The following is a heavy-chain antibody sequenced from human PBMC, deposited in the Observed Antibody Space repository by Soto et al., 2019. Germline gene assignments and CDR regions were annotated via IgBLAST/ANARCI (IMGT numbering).Heavy chain of an antibody. Sequence: GGSLRLSCAASGFTFSSDAMSWVRQAPGKGLEGVSAISCSGGSTYYADSVKGRFTISRDNSKNTLYLQMNSLRAEDTAVYYCARVGDYATFDYWGQGTLVTVSS. V-gene: IGHV3-23*01. CDR1: GFTFSSDA. CDR2: ISCSGGST. J-gene: IGHJ4*02. CDR3: ARVGDYATFDY. D-gene: IGHD4-17*01.